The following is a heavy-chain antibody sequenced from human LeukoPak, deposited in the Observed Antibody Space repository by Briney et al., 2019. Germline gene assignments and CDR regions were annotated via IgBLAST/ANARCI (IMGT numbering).Heavy chain of an antibody. J-gene: IGHJ4*02. CDR2: MYTSGTT. Sequence: PSETLSLTCTVSGASIRGSITSGTYYWNWSGQPAGKGLEWIGRMYTSGTTINYNPSLKSRVTISVDTSKNQFSLNVTSVTAADTAVYYCARSTTRVDSWGQGTLVTVSS. CDR3: ARSTTRVDS. CDR1: GASIRGSITSGTYY. V-gene: IGHV4-61*02. D-gene: IGHD4-11*01.